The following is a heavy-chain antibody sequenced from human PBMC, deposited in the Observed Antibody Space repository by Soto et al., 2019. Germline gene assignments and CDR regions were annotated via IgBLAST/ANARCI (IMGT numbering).Heavy chain of an antibody. J-gene: IGHJ6*02. Sequence: QVQLQESGPGLVKPSQTLSLTCIVSGGSIRSGGYFWSWVRQHPGKGLEWIGNIYYNSGSTYYTPSRKSRVSISVDASKNQFSLDLSSVTAADPAVYFCTRDKPLQYNSASGKGYYGMDGWGQGNTVIVS. CDR2: IYYNSGST. V-gene: IGHV4-31*03. CDR3: TRDKPLQYNSASGKGYYGMDG. CDR1: GGSIRSGGYF. D-gene: IGHD3-10*01.